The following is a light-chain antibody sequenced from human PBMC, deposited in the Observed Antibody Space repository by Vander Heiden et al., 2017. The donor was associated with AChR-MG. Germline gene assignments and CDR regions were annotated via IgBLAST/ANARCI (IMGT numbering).Light chain of an antibody. CDR3: QQSYSTPFI. CDR2: AAS. CDR1: QSIRSY. J-gene: IGKJ3*01. Sequence: DIQMTQSPSSLSASVGDRVPITCRASQSIRSYLNWYQQKPGKAPNLLIYAASSLQSGVPSRFSGSGSGTDFTLTISSLQPEDFATYYCQQSYSTPFIFGLGTKVDIK. V-gene: IGKV1-39*01.